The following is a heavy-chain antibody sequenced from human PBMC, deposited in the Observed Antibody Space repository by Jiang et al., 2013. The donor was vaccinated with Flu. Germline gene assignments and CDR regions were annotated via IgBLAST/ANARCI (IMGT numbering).Heavy chain of an antibody. J-gene: IGHJ4*02. Sequence: QTLSLTCAISGDSISSNSVAWNWIRQSPSRGLEWLGRTYYRSKWYNEYALSVKSRITINPDTSKNQFSLQLNSVTPEDTAVYYCASSIGVKWELLDYWGQGTLVTVSS. D-gene: IGHD1-26*01. CDR3: ASSIGVKWELLDY. CDR1: GDSISSNSVA. V-gene: IGHV6-1*01. CDR2: TYYRSKWYN.